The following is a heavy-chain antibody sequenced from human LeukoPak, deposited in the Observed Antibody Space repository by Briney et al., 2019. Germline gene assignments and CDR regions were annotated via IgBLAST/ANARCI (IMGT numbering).Heavy chain of an antibody. V-gene: IGHV3-48*03. CDR2: ISSSGSTI. Sequence: PGGSLRLSCAASGFTFSSYEMNWVRQAPGKGLEWVSKISSSGSTIYYADSVRGRFTVSRDNAKNSLYLQMNSLRAEDTAVYYCAKEMKPWMHFDYWGQGTLVTVSS. CDR3: AKEMKPWMHFDY. J-gene: IGHJ4*02. D-gene: IGHD5-12*01. CDR1: GFTFSSYE.